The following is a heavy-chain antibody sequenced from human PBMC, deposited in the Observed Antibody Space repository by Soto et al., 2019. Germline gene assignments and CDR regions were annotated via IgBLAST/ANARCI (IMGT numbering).Heavy chain of an antibody. V-gene: IGHV1-69*02. J-gene: IGHJ3*02. CDR3: TIGSWSGEVFDI. CDR2: IIPMLGVR. CDR1: GGTFSTYS. D-gene: IGHD2-21*01. Sequence: QVQLVQSGAEVKKPGSSVKVSCKDSGGTFSTYSMFWVRQAPGQGLEWMGRIIPMLGVRNYAQRFQDRVTIIADKSKATVHMELLSLRSEVTALYFCTIGSWSGEVFDIWGQGTMVTVSS.